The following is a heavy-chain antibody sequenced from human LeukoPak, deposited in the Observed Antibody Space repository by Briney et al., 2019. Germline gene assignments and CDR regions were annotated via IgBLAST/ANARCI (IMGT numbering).Heavy chain of an antibody. Sequence: GGSLRLSCAASGFTFSSYDMHWVRQATGKGLEWVSAIGTAGDTYYPGSVKGRFTISRENAKNSLYLQMNSLRAGDTAVYYCARGYYYGSGSPLDYWGQGTLVTVSS. CDR2: IGTAGDT. D-gene: IGHD3-10*01. V-gene: IGHV3-13*01. J-gene: IGHJ4*02. CDR1: GFTFSSYD. CDR3: ARGYYYGSGSPLDY.